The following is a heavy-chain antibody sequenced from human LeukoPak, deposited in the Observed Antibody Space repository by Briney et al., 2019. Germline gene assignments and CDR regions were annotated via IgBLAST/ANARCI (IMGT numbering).Heavy chain of an antibody. CDR1: EFTFSTSN. D-gene: IGHD3-16*01. Sequence: GGSLRLSCAASEFTFSTSNMNWVRQAPGKGLEWVSSISSGSSFIYYADSVKGRFTISRDNAKNSLYLQMNSLRAEDTAVYYCARGGGTAAGYYYYMDVWGKGTTVTVCS. CDR3: ARGGGTAAGYYYYMDV. J-gene: IGHJ6*03. V-gene: IGHV3-21*06. CDR2: ISSGSSFI.